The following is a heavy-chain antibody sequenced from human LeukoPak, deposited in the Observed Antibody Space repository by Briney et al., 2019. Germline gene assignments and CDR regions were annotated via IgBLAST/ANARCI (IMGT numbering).Heavy chain of an antibody. J-gene: IGHJ6*03. CDR1: GYTFTSYG. Sequence: ASVKVSCTASGYTFTSYGISWVRQAPGQGLEWMGWMNPNSGNTGYAQKFQGRVTMTRNTSISTAYMELSSVTAADTAVYYCARSARYVVPVDYYYMDVWGKGTTVTVSS. V-gene: IGHV1-8*02. D-gene: IGHD2-2*01. CDR2: MNPNSGNT. CDR3: ARSARYVVPVDYYYMDV.